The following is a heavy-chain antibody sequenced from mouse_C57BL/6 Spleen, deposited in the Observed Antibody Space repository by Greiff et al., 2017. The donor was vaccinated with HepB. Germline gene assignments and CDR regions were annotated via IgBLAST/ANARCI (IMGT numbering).Heavy chain of an antibody. D-gene: IGHD3-2*02. Sequence: QVQLQQPGAELVMPGASVKLSCKASGYTFTSYWMHWVKQRPGQGLEWIGEIDPSDSYTNYNQKFKGKSTLTVDKSSSTAYMQLSSLTSEDSAVYYCARCDSSGSPWFAYWGQGTLVTVSA. CDR1: GYTFTSYW. CDR2: IDPSDSYT. CDR3: ARCDSSGSPWFAY. J-gene: IGHJ3*01. V-gene: IGHV1-69*01.